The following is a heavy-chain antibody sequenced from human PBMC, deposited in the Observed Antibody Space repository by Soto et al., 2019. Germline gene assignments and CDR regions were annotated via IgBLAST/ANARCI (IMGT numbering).Heavy chain of an antibody. V-gene: IGHV4-30-4*01. J-gene: IGHJ6*02. D-gene: IGHD3-16*01. CDR3: ARVPSPFDYYYARDV. CDR1: GDSISSGNKY. CDR2: IFSSGTT. Sequence: SETLSLTCTVSGDSISSGNKYWSWIRQPPGKGLEWIGYIFSSGTTYYNPSLKSRLTMSLDASQNQFSLKLNSLTDADTAVYFCARVPSPFDYYYARDVWGQGTTVSV.